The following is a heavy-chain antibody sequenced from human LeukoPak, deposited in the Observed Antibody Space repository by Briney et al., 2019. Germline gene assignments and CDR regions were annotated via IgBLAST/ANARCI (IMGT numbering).Heavy chain of an antibody. D-gene: IGHD3-10*01. CDR3: ASLLWFGEGNFDY. Sequence: PSETLSLTCTVSGGSISSYYWSWIRQPPGKGLEWIGYIYYSGSTNYNPSLKSRVTMSVDTSKNQFSLKLSSVTAADTAVYYCASLLWFGEGNFDYWGQGTLVTVSS. V-gene: IGHV4-59*01. CDR2: IYYSGST. J-gene: IGHJ4*02. CDR1: GGSISSYY.